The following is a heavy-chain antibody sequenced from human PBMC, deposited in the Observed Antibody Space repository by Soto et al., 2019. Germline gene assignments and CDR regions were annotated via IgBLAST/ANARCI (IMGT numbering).Heavy chain of an antibody. V-gene: IGHV4-61*01. CDR1: GDSVSSGRSY. D-gene: IGHD3-22*01. J-gene: IGHJ4*02. CDR2: VYDSGTT. Sequence: SEPLSLTCNVSGDSVSSGRSYWSWIRQPPGKGLEWIAYVYDSGTTNYNPSLNGRVSISVDKSKNQISLRLGSVTAADTAVYYCATGGFYYDSSGYYDYYFDYWGQGTRVTVSS. CDR3: ATGGFYYDSSGYYDYYFDY.